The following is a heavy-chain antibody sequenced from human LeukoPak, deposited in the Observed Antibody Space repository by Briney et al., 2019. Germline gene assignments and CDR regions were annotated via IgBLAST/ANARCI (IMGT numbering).Heavy chain of an antibody. J-gene: IGHJ4*02. CDR1: GGSFSGYY. V-gene: IGHV4-34*01. D-gene: IGHD6-6*01. Sequence: PSETLSLTCAVYGGSFSGYYWSWIRQPPGKGLEWIGEINHSGSTNYNPSLKSRVTISVDTSKNQFSLKLSSVTAADTAVYYCARESVASSSLDYWGQGTLVTVSS. CDR2: INHSGST. CDR3: ARESVASSSLDY.